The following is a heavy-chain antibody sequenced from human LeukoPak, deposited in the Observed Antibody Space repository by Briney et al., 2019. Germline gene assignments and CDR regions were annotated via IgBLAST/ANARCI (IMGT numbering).Heavy chain of an antibody. CDR1: GFTFDDYA. D-gene: IGHD1-7*01. CDR3: AKDGLGWNYGPADY. Sequence: GGSLRLSCAASGFTFDDYAMHWVRQVPGKGLEWVSAISGSGGSTYYADSVKGRFTISRDNSKNTLYLQMNSLRAEDTAVYYCAKDGLGWNYGPADYWGQGTLVTVSS. J-gene: IGHJ4*02. CDR2: ISGSGGST. V-gene: IGHV3-23*01.